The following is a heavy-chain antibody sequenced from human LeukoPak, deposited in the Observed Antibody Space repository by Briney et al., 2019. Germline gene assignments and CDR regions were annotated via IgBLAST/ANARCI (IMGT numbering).Heavy chain of an antibody. D-gene: IGHD6-19*01. J-gene: IGHJ6*02. V-gene: IGHV4-59*01. CDR3: ARVSAVAGTYYYYGMDV. CDR2: IYYSGST. CDR1: GGSISSYY. Sequence: SETLSLTCTVSGGSISSYYWSWLRQPPGKGLEWIGYIYYSGSTNYSPSLKSRVTISVDTSKNQFSLKLSSVTAADSAMYYCARVSAVAGTYYYYGMDVWGQGTTVTVSS.